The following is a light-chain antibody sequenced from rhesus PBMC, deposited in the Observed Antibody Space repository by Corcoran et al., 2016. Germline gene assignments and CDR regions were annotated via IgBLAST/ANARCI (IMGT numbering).Light chain of an antibody. V-gene: IGLV2-23*01. J-gene: IGLJ1*01. Sequence: QAALTQPPSVSGSPGQSVTISCTGTSSDIGGYNYVSWYQQHPGKAPKLMIYDVSKRPSGVSDRFSGSKSGNTASLTNSGLQAEDEADYYCSSYAASNTSYIFGAGTRLTVL. CDR2: DVS. CDR1: SSDIGGYNY. CDR3: SSYAASNTSYI.